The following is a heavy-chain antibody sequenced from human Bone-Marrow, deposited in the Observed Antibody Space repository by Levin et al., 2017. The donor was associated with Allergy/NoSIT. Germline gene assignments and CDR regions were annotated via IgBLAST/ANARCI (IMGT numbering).Heavy chain of an antibody. CDR3: ARVNYGSGSLNWFDP. CDR1: GGSFSGYY. Sequence: KPSETLSLTCAVYGGSFSGYYWSWIRQPPGKGLEWIGEINHSGSTNYNPSLKSRVTISVDTSKNQFSLKLSSVTAADTAVYYCARVNYGSGSLNWFDPWGQGTLVTVSS. V-gene: IGHV4-34*01. CDR2: INHSGST. J-gene: IGHJ5*02. D-gene: IGHD3-10*01.